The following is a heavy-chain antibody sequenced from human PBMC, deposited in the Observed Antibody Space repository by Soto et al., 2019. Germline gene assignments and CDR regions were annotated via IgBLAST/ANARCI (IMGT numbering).Heavy chain of an antibody. J-gene: IGHJ4*02. V-gene: IGHV1-8*01. Sequence: QVQLVQSGAEVRKHGASVKVSCEASGYTFTSYDIYWVRQATGQGLEWMGWMNPSTGNSGYAQKFQGRVTMTSDTSISTAHMELSSLRSEDTAVYYCARRAETNGWNGFGADKYYFDFWGQGTLVTFSS. CDR3: ARRAETNGWNGFGADKYYFDF. CDR2: MNPSTGNS. D-gene: IGHD1-1*01. CDR1: GYTFTSYD.